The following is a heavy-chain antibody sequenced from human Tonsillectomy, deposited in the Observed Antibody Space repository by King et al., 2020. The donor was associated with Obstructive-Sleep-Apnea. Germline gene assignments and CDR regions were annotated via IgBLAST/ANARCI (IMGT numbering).Heavy chain of an antibody. CDR3: AKEARAFIVGATGDMDN. V-gene: IGHV3-30*18. CDR1: GFTFNSYG. Sequence: VQLVESGGDVVQPGRSLRLSCAASGFTFNSYGMHWVRQAPGKGLEWVAIISYDGSNKYYADSVKGRFTISRDNSKNTRYLQMNSLRAAAMAVYYCAKEARAFIVGATGDMDNWGQGALVTVSS. J-gene: IGHJ4*02. CDR2: ISYDGSNK. D-gene: IGHD1-26*01.